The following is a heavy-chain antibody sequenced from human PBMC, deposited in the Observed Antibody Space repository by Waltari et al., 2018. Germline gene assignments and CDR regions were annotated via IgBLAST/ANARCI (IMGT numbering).Heavy chain of an antibody. CDR1: GFTFSSYA. V-gene: IGHV3-23*01. CDR2: IRGSGGST. J-gene: IGHJ4*02. Sequence: EVQLLESGGGLVQPGGSLRLSCAASGFTFSSYAMSWVRQAPGKGLECVSAIRGSGGSTYYADSVKGRFTTSRDKSKNTLYLQMNSLRAEDTAVYYCAKGPYYFFDYWGQGTLVTVSS. CDR3: AKGPYYFFDY. D-gene: IGHD3-10*01.